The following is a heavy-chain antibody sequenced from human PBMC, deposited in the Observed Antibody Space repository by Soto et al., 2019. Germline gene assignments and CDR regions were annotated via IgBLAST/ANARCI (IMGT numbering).Heavy chain of an antibody. CDR2: VSHTGAT. Sequence: QVQLQESGPGLVKPSETLSLTCTVSGGSISLERFYWTWIRQPPGKGLEWIGYVSHTGATNYNPSLQSRVHLSVDTSRNQFSPELRSLTAANTAVYFCAREFSSAQIHQHDFWGQGTLVPVSA. J-gene: IGHJ4*02. CDR3: AREFSSAQIHQHDF. CDR1: GGSISLERFY. V-gene: IGHV4-61*01.